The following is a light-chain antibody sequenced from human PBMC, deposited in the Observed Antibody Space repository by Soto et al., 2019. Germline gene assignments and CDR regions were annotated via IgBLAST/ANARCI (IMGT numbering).Light chain of an antibody. CDR1: QSVSSY. Sequence: EIVLTQSPATLSLPPGERATLSCRASQSVSSYLAWYQQKPGQPPRLVIYDASNRATGIPARFSGSGSGTDFTLTISSLEPEDFAVYSCQQRSNWPLNFGGGTKVEIK. V-gene: IGKV3-11*01. CDR3: QQRSNWPLN. J-gene: IGKJ4*01. CDR2: DAS.